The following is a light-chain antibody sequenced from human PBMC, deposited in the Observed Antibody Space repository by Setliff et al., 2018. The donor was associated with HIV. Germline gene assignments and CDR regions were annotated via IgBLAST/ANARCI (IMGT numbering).Light chain of an antibody. Sequence: VSGSPGQSVTISCTGTSSDVGNYNRVSWYQQPPGAAPKLIIYEVSNRPSGVPDRFSGSKSGNTASLTISGLQAEDEALYFCSSYTSIITFVFGTGTKVT. J-gene: IGLJ1*01. V-gene: IGLV2-18*02. CDR2: EVS. CDR3: SSYTSIITFV. CDR1: SSDVGNYNR.